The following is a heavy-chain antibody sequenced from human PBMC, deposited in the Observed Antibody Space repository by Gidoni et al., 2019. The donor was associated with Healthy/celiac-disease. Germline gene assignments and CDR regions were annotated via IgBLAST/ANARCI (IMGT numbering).Heavy chain of an antibody. CDR2: ISYDGSNK. V-gene: IGHV3-30*18. J-gene: IGHJ4*02. CDR1: GFTFSSYG. Sequence: QVQLVESGGGVVQPGRSLRLSCAASGFTFSSYGMHWVRHAPGKGLEWVAVISYDGSNKYYADSVKGRFTISRDNSKNTLYLQMNSLRAEDTAVYYCAKDYVAGTTRVLDYWGQGTLVTVSS. CDR3: AKDYVAGTTRVLDY. D-gene: IGHD1-7*01.